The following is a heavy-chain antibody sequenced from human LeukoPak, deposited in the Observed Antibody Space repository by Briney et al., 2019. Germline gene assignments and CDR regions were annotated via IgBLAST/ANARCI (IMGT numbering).Heavy chain of an antibody. D-gene: IGHD5-18*01. J-gene: IGHJ4*02. CDR1: GFTFSSYA. Sequence: GGSLRLSCAVSGFTFSSYAMSWVRQAPGKGLEWVSAISGSGGSTYYADSVKGRFTISRDNSKNTLYLQMNSLRAEDTAVYYCAKRRGRNTGPFDYWRQGTVVTVSP. V-gene: IGHV3-23*01. CDR2: ISGSGGST. CDR3: AKRRGRNTGPFDY.